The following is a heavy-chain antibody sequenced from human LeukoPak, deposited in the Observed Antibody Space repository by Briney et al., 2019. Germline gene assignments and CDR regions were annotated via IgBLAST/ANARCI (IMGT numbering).Heavy chain of an antibody. CDR2: ISGSSGST. D-gene: IGHD1-26*01. V-gene: IGHV3-23*01. CDR1: GFTFSNYA. CDR3: AKGPVSAIVGATTLDY. Sequence: GGSLRLSCAASGFTFSNYAMNWVRQGPGQGLEWISLISGSSGSTYYADSVKGRFSISRDHSKNTVYLQINSLKVEDRAGYYCAKGPVSAIVGATTLDYWGEGTLLSVPS. J-gene: IGHJ4*02.